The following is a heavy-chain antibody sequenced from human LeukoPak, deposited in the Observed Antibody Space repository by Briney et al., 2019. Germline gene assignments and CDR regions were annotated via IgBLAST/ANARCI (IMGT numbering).Heavy chain of an antibody. CDR2: INHSGST. D-gene: IGHD6-13*01. Sequence: PSETLSLTCAVYGGSFSGYYWSWIRQPPGKGLEWIGEINHSGSTNYNPSPKSRVTISVDTSKNQFSLKLSSVTAADTAVYYCARGYTSSWTRFLPRLFDYWGQGTLVTVSS. V-gene: IGHV4-34*01. CDR3: ARGYTSSWTRFLPRLFDY. CDR1: GGSFSGYY. J-gene: IGHJ4*02.